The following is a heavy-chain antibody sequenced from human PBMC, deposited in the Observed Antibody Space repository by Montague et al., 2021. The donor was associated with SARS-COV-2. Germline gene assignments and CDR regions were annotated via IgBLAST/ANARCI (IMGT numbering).Heavy chain of an antibody. CDR3: ASSLIYHYFDY. J-gene: IGHJ4*02. Sequence: SLRLSCAASGFTFSSCAMHWVRQAPGKGLEWVAVISYDGSNKYYADSVKGRFTISRDNSKNTLYLQMNSLRAEDTAVYYCASSLIYHYFDYWGQGTLVTVSS. CDR1: GFTFSSCA. CDR2: ISYDGSNK. V-gene: IGHV3-30-3*01. D-gene: IGHD5-12*01.